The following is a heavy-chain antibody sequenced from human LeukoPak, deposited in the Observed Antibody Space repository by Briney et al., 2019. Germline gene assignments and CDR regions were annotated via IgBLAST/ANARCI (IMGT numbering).Heavy chain of an antibody. V-gene: IGHV4-61*02. CDR3: ARGSPSEAFDI. CDR1: GGSISSGSYY. CDR2: IYTSGST. J-gene: IGHJ3*02. Sequence: PSETLSLTCAVSGGSISSGSYYWSWIRQPAGKGLEWIGRIYTSGSTNYNPSLKSRVTISVDTSKNQFSLKLSSVTAADTAVYYCARGSPSEAFDIWGQGTMVTVSS.